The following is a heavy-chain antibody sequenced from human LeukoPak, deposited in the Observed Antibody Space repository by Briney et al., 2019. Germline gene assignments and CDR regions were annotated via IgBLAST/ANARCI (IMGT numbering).Heavy chain of an antibody. J-gene: IGHJ4*02. CDR2: IIPIFGTA. Sequence: SVKVSCKASGGTFSSYDISWVRQAPGQGLEWMGGIIPIFGTANYAQKFQGRVTITADESTSTAYMELSSLRSEDTAVYYCARVGGRVSPYYFDYWGQGTLVTVSS. CDR1: GGTFSSYD. D-gene: IGHD2-15*01. CDR3: ARVGGRVSPYYFDY. V-gene: IGHV1-69*13.